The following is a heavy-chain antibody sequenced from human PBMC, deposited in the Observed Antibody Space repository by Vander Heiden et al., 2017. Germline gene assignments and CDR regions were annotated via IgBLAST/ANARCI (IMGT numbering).Heavy chain of an antibody. CDR2: ISWNSAVV. V-gene: IGHV3-9*01. CDR1: GLTFDESA. J-gene: IGHJ6*02. D-gene: IGHD3-3*01. CDR3: AKVNDVWSGGGMDV. Sequence: MELVETGGAVAQPGRSQRLSFSASGLTFDESAMPGVRQVPGKGLEWVSGISWNSAVVGYADSVKGRFTVSRDNAKSSLYLEMNSLRVEDTALYFCAKVNDVWSGGGMDVWGQGTTVIVSS.